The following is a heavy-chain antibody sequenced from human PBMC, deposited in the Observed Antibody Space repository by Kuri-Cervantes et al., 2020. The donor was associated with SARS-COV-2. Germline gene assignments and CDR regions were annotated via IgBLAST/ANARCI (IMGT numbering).Heavy chain of an antibody. Sequence: ASVKVSCKAPGYTFTGYYMHWVRQAPGQGLEWMGWINPNSGGTNYAQKFQGRVTMTRDTSISTAYMELRSLRSFDTAVYYCARSHTLYGGNSSPWDYWGQGTLVTVSS. V-gene: IGHV1-2*02. CDR2: INPNSGGT. D-gene: IGHD4-23*01. CDR1: GYTFTGYY. CDR3: ARSHTLYGGNSSPWDY. J-gene: IGHJ4*02.